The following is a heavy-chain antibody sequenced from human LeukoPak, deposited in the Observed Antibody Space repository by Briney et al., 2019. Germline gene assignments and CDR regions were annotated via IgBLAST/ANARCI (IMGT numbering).Heavy chain of an antibody. D-gene: IGHD2-2*01. V-gene: IGHV1-8*01. CDR3: ARGRRRVPAAISH. CDR2: MNTNSGNT. Sequence: ASVKVSCKASGYTFTSYDINWERQATGQGLEWMGLMNTNSGNTGYAQKFQGRVTMTRDTSISTAYMELSSLRSEDTAVCYCARGRRRVPAAISHWGQGTLVTVSS. J-gene: IGHJ4*02. CDR1: GYTFTSYD.